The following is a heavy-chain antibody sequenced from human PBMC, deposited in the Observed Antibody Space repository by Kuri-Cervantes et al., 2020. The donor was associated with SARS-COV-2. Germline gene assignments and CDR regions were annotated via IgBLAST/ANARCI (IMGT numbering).Heavy chain of an antibody. CDR2: INHSGST. D-gene: IGHD6-19*01. CDR1: GGSISSGSYY. CDR3: ARGRDKRYSSGSYYYYGMDV. V-gene: IGHV4-61*10. Sequence: SETLSLTCTVSGGSISSGSYYWSWIRQPAGKGLEWIGEINHSGSTNYNPSLKSRVTISVDTSKNQFSLKLSSVTAADTAVYYCARGRDKRYSSGSYYYYGMDVWGQGTTVTASS. J-gene: IGHJ6*02.